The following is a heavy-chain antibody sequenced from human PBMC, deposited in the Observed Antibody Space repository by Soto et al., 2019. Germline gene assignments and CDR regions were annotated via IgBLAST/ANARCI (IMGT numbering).Heavy chain of an antibody. CDR1: GFTFSSYG. D-gene: IGHD3-16*01. J-gene: IGHJ4*02. Sequence: QVQLVESGGGVVQPGRSLRLSCAASGFTFSSYGMHWVRQAPGKGLEWVAVISYDGSNKSYVDSVKGRFTISRDNSKNTLYLQMNSLRAEDTAVYYCAKDSGGLTPYWGQGTLVTVSS. V-gene: IGHV3-30*18. CDR2: ISYDGSNK. CDR3: AKDSGGLTPY.